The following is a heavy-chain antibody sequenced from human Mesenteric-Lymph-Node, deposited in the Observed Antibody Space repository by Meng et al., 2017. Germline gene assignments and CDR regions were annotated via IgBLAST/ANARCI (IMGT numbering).Heavy chain of an antibody. CDR1: GFTFSDYY. CDR3: APTSKTHDAFDI. D-gene: IGHD3-16*01. V-gene: IGHV3-11*04. J-gene: IGHJ3*02. CDR2: ISSSGGTI. Sequence: GALRLSCAASGFTFSDYYMSWIRQAPGKGLEWVSYISSSGGTIYYADSVKGRFTISRDNAKNSLYLQMNSLRAEDTAVYYCAPTSKTHDAFDIWGQGTMVTVSS.